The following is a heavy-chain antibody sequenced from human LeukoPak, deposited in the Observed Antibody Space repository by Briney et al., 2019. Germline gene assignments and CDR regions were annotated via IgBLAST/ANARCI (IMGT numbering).Heavy chain of an antibody. J-gene: IGHJ5*02. Sequence: KPSETLSLTCTVSGGSISIYYWTWIRQPPGKGLEWLGYIYYSGSTNYNPSLKSRVTISVDTSKNQFSLKLSSVTAADTAVYYCARVRPYYYDSRLNWFDPWGQGTLVTVSS. CDR2: IYYSGST. D-gene: IGHD3-22*01. CDR3: ARVRPYYYDSRLNWFDP. V-gene: IGHV4-59*12. CDR1: GGSISIYY.